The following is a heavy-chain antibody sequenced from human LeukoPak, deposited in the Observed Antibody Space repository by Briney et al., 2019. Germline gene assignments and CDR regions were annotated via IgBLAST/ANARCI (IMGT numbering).Heavy chain of an antibody. CDR3: ARDGVLYYDILTGYWFDP. CDR1: GYTFTGYY. Sequence: ASVKVSCKASGYTFTGYYIHWVRQAPGQGLEWMGWINPNSGGTNYAQKFQGRVTMTRDTSISTAYMELSRLRSDDTAVYYCARDGVLYYDILTGYWFDPWGQGTLVTVSS. V-gene: IGHV1-2*02. D-gene: IGHD3-9*01. J-gene: IGHJ5*02. CDR2: INPNSGGT.